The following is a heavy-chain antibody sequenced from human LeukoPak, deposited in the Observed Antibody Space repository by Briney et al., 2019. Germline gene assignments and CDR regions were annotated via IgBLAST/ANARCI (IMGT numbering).Heavy chain of an antibody. V-gene: IGHV3-64*02. CDR2: IGGDGTIT. Sequence: GGSLRLSCPVSGAAFTILAMHWIRQCQGKELEFVSAIGGDGTITHYGDSVRGRFMITRDNSKNTMYLQMGGLRPEDTAVYFCATGYNHYYDYWGQGIQVTVSS. J-gene: IGHJ4*02. D-gene: IGHD5-24*01. CDR1: GAAFTILA. CDR3: ATGYNHYYDY.